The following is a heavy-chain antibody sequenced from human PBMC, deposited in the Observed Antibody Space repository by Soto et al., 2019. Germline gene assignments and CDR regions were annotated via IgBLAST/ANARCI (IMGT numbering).Heavy chain of an antibody. J-gene: IGHJ4*02. CDR1: GFTFSSYA. CDR2: ISGSGGST. D-gene: IGHD1-1*01. Sequence: EVQLLESGGGLVQPGGSLRLSCAASGFTFSSYAMNWVRLAPGKGLEWVSVISGSGGSTYYADSVKGRFTISRDNSKNTLYLQMNSPRAEDTAVYYCAKRATGTYFDYLGQGTLVTVSS. CDR3: AKRATGTYFDY. V-gene: IGHV3-23*01.